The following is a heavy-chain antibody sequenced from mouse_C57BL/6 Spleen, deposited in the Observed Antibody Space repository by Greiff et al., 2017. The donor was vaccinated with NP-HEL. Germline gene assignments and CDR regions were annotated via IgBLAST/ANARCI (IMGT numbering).Heavy chain of an antibody. CDR2: ISSGSSTI. V-gene: IGHV5-17*01. J-gene: IGHJ1*03. Sequence: EVNLVESGGGLVKPGGSLKLSCAASGFTFSDYGMHWVRQAPEKGLEWVAYISSGSSTIYSADTVKGRFTISRDNAKNTLFLQMTSLRSEDTAMYYCARRYYGSNWYFDVWGTGTTVTVSS. D-gene: IGHD1-1*01. CDR3: ARRYYGSNWYFDV. CDR1: GFTFSDYG.